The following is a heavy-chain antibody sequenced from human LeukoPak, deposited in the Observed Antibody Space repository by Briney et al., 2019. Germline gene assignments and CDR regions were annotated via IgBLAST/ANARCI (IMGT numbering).Heavy chain of an antibody. Sequence: PGRSLRLSCAASGFTFSSYAMHWVRQAPGKGLEWVAVISYDGSNKYYADSVKGRFTIPRDNSKNTVYLQMKSLRAEDTAVYYCARDQAQGSGSYFGYWGQGTRVTVSS. CDR2: ISYDGSNK. CDR3: ARDQAQGSGSYFGY. J-gene: IGHJ4*02. D-gene: IGHD3-10*01. V-gene: IGHV3-30*04. CDR1: GFTFSSYA.